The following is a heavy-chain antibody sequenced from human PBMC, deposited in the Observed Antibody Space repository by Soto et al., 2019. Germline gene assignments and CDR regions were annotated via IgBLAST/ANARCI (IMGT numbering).Heavy chain of an antibody. CDR3: ARGRNIVVVTAIRGYWYFDL. CDR2: INHSGST. Sequence: QVQLQQWGAGLLKTSETLSLTCAVYGGSFSGYYWSWIRQPPGKGLEWIGEINHSGSTNYNPSLKSRVTISVDTSKNQFSLKLSSVTAADTAVYYCARGRNIVVVTAIRGYWYFDLWGRGTLVTVSS. D-gene: IGHD2-21*02. CDR1: GGSFSGYY. V-gene: IGHV4-34*01. J-gene: IGHJ2*01.